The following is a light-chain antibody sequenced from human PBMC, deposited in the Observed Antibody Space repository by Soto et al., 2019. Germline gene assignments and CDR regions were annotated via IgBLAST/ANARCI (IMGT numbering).Light chain of an antibody. J-gene: IGKJ1*01. V-gene: IGKV3-15*01. Sequence: ETLMTQSPATLSVSPGERATLSCRASQSVNHNLAWYQQKLGQAPRVLIYGASTRATGIPARFTGSGSGTEFILTITSLQSEDSAVYYCQEYNTWPWTFGQGTKVEFK. CDR1: QSVNHN. CDR2: GAS. CDR3: QEYNTWPWT.